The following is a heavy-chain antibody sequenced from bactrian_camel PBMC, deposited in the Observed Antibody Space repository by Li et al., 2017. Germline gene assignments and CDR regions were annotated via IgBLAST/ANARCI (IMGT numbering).Heavy chain of an antibody. Sequence: VQLVESGGGSVQAGGSLRLSCAASGFTTSGCCILGWFRQAPGKEREGLAGIYTATGGGGSTYYADSVKGRFTISQDIAKNAVNLQIDRLKPEDTAMYYCAARSARGMWSQCRFSEGLREDAFRFWGQGTQVTVS. D-gene: IGHD1*01. CDR3: AARSARGMWSQCRFSEGLREDAFRF. V-gene: IGHV3S40*01. CDR1: GFTTSGCC. CDR2: IYTATGGGGST. J-gene: IGHJ6*01.